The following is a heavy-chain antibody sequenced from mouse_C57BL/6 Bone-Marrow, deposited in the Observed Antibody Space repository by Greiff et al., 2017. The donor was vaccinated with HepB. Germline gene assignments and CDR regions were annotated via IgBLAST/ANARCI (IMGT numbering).Heavy chain of an antibody. V-gene: IGHV3-8*01. CDR3: ARSPFDYYGRSSFDY. CDR1: GYSITSDY. D-gene: IGHD1-1*01. Sequence: EVKLQESGPGLAKPSQTLSLSCSVTGYSITSDYWNWIRKFPGNKLEYMGYISYSGSTYYYPSLKSRISITRDTSKNQYYLQLNSVTTEDTAAYYCARSPFDYYGRSSFDYWGQGTTLTVSS. CDR2: ISYSGST. J-gene: IGHJ2*01.